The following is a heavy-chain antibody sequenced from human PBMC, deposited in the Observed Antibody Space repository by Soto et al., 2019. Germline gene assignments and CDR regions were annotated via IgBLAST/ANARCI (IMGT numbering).Heavy chain of an antibody. CDR1: CFTFTPFG. D-gene: IGHD1-26*01. CDR2: ISTFNGNT. J-gene: IGHJ4*02. V-gene: IGHV1-18*01. CDR3: ARDKDLGIVGPTTGDY. Sequence: ASVKVSCKASCFTFTPFGINLVRQAPGQGLEWMGWISTFNGNTNYAQKFQDRVTLTTDTSTSTGYMDLRSLRSDDTAVYFCARDKDLGIVGPTTGDYWGQGTLVTVSS.